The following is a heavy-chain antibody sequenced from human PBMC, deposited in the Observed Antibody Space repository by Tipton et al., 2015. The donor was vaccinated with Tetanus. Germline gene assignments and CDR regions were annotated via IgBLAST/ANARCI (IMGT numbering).Heavy chain of an antibody. Sequence: TLSLTCAVYGASFSDYYWSWIRQAPGKGLEWIGEINHSGSTYYNASLRSRVTISVDTSKNQFSLQLRSVTAADTAVYYCARQDTLNYYYVGYFHDWGQGTLVSVSS. D-gene: IGHD3-22*01. CDR1: GASFSDYY. CDR3: ARQDTLNYYYVGYFHD. V-gene: IGHV4-34*01. J-gene: IGHJ1*01. CDR2: INHSGST.